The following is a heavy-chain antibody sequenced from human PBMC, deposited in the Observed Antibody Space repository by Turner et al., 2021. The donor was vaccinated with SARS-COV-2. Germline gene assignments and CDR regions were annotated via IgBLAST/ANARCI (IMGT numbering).Heavy chain of an antibody. CDR2: ISSSGDTI. CDR3: AKGRAPGDDY. V-gene: IGHV3-48*01. J-gene: IGHJ4*02. Sequence: EVQLVESGGGLVQPGGSLRLSCAASGFTFSDSSMNWVRQAPGNGLEWISYISSSGDTIYYADSVKGRFTISRDHAKDSLYLQMNSLSAEDTAVYYCAKGRAPGDDYWGQGTLVTVSP. CDR1: GFTFSDSS. D-gene: IGHD3-16*01.